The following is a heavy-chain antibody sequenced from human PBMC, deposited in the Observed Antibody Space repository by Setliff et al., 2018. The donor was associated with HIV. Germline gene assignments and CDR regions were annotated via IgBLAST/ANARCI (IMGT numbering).Heavy chain of an antibody. V-gene: IGHV4-34*01. CDR3: ARQVGSQYSYWAYYFDS. Sequence: KTSETLSLSCAASRFDFNNYWMCWVRQAPGKGLEWVGQVNRDGGAHYNPSLRSRVTISVDTSKNQFSLKLTSMTAADTAVYYCARQVGSQYSYWAYYFDSWGQGALVTVSS. CDR1: RFDFNNYW. J-gene: IGHJ4*02. CDR2: VNRDGGA. D-gene: IGHD5-18*01.